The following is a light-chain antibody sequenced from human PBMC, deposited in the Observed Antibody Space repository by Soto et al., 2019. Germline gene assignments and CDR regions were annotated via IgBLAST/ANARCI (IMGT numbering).Light chain of an antibody. CDR2: GVS. V-gene: IGLV2-14*01. CDR3: ISYTGTLDV. CDR1: RSDIGSYNY. J-gene: IGLJ1*01. Sequence: QSVLTQPASVSGPPGQSITISCSGTRSDIGSYNYVAWYQQFPGKTPKILIYGVSNRPSGVSSRFSGSKSGNTASLTISGLQAEDEADYYCISYTGTLDVFGTGTKVTVL.